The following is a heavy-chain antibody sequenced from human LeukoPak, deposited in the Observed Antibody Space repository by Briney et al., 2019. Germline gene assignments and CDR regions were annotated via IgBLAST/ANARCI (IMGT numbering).Heavy chain of an antibody. CDR2: ISYEGSNK. D-gene: IGHD1-26*01. Sequence: GSLRLSCAASGFTFSRYAIHWVHQAPGKGLEWVGVISYEGSNKYYADSVKGRFTISRDNSKNTLDLQMNSLTAEDTAVYYCARGSSSLRAVIVDIDIWGQGTMVTVSS. V-gene: IGHV3-30-3*01. CDR1: GFTFSRYA. J-gene: IGHJ3*02. CDR3: ARGSSSLRAVIVDIDI.